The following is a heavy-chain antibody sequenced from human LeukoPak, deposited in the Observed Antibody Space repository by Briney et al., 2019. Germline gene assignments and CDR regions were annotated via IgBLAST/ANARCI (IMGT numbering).Heavy chain of an antibody. CDR3: ARDTVTTPYFDY. V-gene: IGHV3-53*01. J-gene: IGHJ4*02. CDR2: MYSGDST. Sequence: GGSLRLSCAASGFTVRSNYMSWVRQAPGKGLEWVSVMYSGDSTYYDDSVKGRFTISRDNAKNSLYLQMNSLRAEDTAVYYCARDTVTTPYFDYWGQGTLVTVSS. CDR1: GFTVRSNY. D-gene: IGHD4-17*01.